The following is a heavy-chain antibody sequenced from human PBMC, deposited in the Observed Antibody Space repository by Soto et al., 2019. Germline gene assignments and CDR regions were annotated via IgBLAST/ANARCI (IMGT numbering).Heavy chain of an antibody. CDR1: GGTFSHNA. CDR3: VRGWGHESSDYYYAY. V-gene: IGHV1-69*01. CDR2: IIPMFGTA. Sequence: QVQLVQSGAEVKKPGSSVKVSCKASGGTFSHNAISWVRQAPGQGLEWMGGIIPMFGTANYAQKFKGRVTIAADEPTSTAYKELSSLRSEDTAVYYCVRGWGHESSDYYYAYWGQGTLVTVSS. D-gene: IGHD3-22*01. J-gene: IGHJ4*02.